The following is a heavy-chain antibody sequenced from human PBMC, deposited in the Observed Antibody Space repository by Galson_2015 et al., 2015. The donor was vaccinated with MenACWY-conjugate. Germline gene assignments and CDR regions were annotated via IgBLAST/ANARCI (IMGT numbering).Heavy chain of an antibody. Sequence: SVKVSCKASGHSFTTYGVSWVRQAPGQGLEWMGWMCAFRGDAEYAPKFQGRVTMTTDITTKTASMELRSLTSDDTAVYFCAHYYGSGGYFRALDIWGQGTRVTVSS. J-gene: IGHJ3*02. CDR2: MCAFRGDA. CDR1: GHSFTTYG. CDR3: AHYYGSGGYFRALDI. V-gene: IGHV1-18*01. D-gene: IGHD3-10*01.